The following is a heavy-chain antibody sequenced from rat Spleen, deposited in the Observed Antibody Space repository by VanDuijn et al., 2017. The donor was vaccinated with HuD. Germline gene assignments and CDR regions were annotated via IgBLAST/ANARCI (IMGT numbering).Heavy chain of an antibody. CDR1: GFTFSDYY. J-gene: IGHJ4*01. D-gene: IGHD1-12*02. V-gene: IGHV5-29*01. CDR2: ISYDGSST. Sequence: EVQLVESDGGLVQPGRSLKLSCAASGFTFSDYYMAWVRQAPTKGLEWVATISYDGSSTYYRDSVKGRFTISRNNAKSTLYRQMDSLRSEDTATYYCARQFHYYDGFMDAWGQGASVTVSS. CDR3: ARQFHYYDGFMDA.